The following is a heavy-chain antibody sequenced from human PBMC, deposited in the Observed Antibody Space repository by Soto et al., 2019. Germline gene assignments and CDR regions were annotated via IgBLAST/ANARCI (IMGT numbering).Heavy chain of an antibody. Sequence: SETLSLTCTVSGGSISSGDYYWSWIRQPPGKGLEWIGYIYYSGSTYYNPSLKSRVTISVDTSKNQFSLKLSSVTAADTAVYYCGRGGTSGGRGYDFDYWGQGTLVTVSS. V-gene: IGHV4-30-4*01. CDR3: GRGGTSGGRGYDFDY. J-gene: IGHJ4*02. CDR2: IYYSGST. D-gene: IGHD5-12*01. CDR1: GGSISSGDYY.